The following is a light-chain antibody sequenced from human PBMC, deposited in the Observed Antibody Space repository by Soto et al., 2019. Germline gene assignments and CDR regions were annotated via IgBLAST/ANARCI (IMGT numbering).Light chain of an antibody. V-gene: IGLV1-47*02. CDR1: SSNIGRNY. J-gene: IGLJ2*01. Sequence: QSVLHQTPSVSGTPGQTVTLSCSGSSSNIGRNYVYWYQQLPGAAPKLLMYSHNIRPSGVPDRFSASTSGTSASLVISGFRSEDEADYHCATWDDDVSGVVFGGGTKLTVL. CDR3: ATWDDDVSGVV. CDR2: SHN.